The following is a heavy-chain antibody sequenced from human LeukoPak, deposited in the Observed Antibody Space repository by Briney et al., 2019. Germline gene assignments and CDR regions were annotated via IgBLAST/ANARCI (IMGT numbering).Heavy chain of an antibody. D-gene: IGHD6-13*01. J-gene: IGHJ5*02. CDR1: GGSISSSSYY. Sequence: SETLSLTCTVSGGSISSSSYYWGWIRQPPGKGLEWIGSIYYSGSTYYNPSLKSRVTISVDTSKNQFSLKLSSVTAADTAVYYCARLSSWPLNWFDPWGQGTRVTVSS. V-gene: IGHV4-39*01. CDR3: ARLSSWPLNWFDP. CDR2: IYYSGST.